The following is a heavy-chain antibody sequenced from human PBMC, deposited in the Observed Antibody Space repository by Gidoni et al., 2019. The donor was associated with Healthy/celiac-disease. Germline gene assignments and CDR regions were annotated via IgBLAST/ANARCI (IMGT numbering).Heavy chain of an antibody. CDR3: ARFGRVAARPNDY. CDR2: INHSGST. V-gene: IGHV4-34*01. CDR1: GGSFSGYY. D-gene: IGHD6-6*01. J-gene: IGHJ4*02. Sequence: QVQLQQWGAGLLKPSETLSLTCAVYGGSFSGYYWSWIRQPPGKGLEWIGEINHSGSTTYNPSLKSRVTISVDTSKNQFSLKLSSVTAADTAVYYCARFGRVAARPNDYWGQGTLVTVSS.